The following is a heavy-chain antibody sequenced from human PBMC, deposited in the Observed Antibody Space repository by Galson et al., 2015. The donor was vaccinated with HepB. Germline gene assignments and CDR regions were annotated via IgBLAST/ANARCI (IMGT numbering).Heavy chain of an antibody. J-gene: IGHJ4*02. Sequence: SLRLSCAASGSTFSTYNMNWVRQAPGKGLEWVSSITTSSSYIYYADSVKGRFTISRDNAKNSLYLQMNSLRAEDTAVYYCARDLGDLYYFDYWGQGTLVTVSS. V-gene: IGHV3-21*01. D-gene: IGHD1-26*01. CDR2: ITTSSSYI. CDR3: ARDLGDLYYFDY. CDR1: GSTFSTYN.